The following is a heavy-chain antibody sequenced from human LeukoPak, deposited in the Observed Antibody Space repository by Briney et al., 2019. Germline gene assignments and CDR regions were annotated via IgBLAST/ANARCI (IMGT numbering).Heavy chain of an antibody. V-gene: IGHV4-59*01. CDR2: IHNTGSS. Sequence: PSETLSLTCTVSGGSINNYFWSWIRQPPGKGLEWIGYIHNTGSSNYKPSLKSRVTISVDTSKNQFSLKLSSVTAADTAVYYCARGQCYYYYDMDVWGKGTTVTVSS. J-gene: IGHJ6*03. CDR3: ARGQCYYYYDMDV. D-gene: IGHD6-19*01. CDR1: GGSINNYF.